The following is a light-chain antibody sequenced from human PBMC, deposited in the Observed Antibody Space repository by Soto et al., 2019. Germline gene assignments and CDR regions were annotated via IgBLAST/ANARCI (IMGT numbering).Light chain of an antibody. CDR2: DVA. V-gene: IGLV2-14*03. CDR3: SSYTSSSTLYV. CDR1: SIDVGGYNY. J-gene: IGLJ1*01. Sequence: QSALTQPASVSGSPGQSIAISCTGASIDVGGYNYVSWYQQHPGKAPKLMIYDVASRPSGVSDRFSGSKSGNTASLTISALQAEDEADYYRSSYTSSSTLYVFGTGTKVTVL.